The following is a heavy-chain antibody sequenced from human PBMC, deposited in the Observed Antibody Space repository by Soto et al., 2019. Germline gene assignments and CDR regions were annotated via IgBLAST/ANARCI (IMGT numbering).Heavy chain of an antibody. J-gene: IGHJ4*02. CDR2: ISHSGVST. D-gene: IGHD3-3*01. V-gene: IGHV3-64*04. Sequence: GRSLRLSGSASGFTFGSYAFHWVRQAPGKGLEYVSAISHSGVSTYYADSVKGRFTISRDNSKNTLYLQMNSLRAEDTAVYYCAKDQFLGRLLRDYWGQGNLVTV. CDR3: AKDQFLGRLLRDY. CDR1: GFTFGSYA.